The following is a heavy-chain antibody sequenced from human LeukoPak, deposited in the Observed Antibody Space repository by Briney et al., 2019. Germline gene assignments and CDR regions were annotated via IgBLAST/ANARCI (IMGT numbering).Heavy chain of an antibody. D-gene: IGHD3-22*01. CDR2: INHSGST. Sequence: SETLSLTCAVYGGSFSGYYWSWIRQPPGKGLEWIGEINHSGSTNYNPSLKSRVTMSVDTSKNQFSLKLSSVTAADTAVYYCARADYYDSSGYYYNWGQGTLVTVSS. CDR3: ARADYYDSSGYYYN. V-gene: IGHV4-34*01. CDR1: GGSFSGYY. J-gene: IGHJ4*02.